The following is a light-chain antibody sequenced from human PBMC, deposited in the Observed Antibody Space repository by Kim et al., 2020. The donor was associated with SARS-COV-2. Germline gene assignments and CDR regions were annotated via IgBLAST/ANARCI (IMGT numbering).Light chain of an antibody. CDR2: GAS. J-gene: IGKJ2*01. CDR3: QQYNNWPYT. CDR1: QSVNSN. V-gene: IGKV3-15*01. Sequence: EIVMTQSPATLSVTPGERATLSCRASQSVNSNLAWYQQKPGQAPRLLIYGASTRATGIPARFSGSGSGTEFTLTISSLQSEDFAAYYCQQYNNWPYTFGQGTKL.